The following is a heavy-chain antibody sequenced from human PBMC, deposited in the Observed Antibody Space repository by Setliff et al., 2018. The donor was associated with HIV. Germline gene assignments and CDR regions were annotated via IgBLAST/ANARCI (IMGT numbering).Heavy chain of an antibody. V-gene: IGHV4-59*01. D-gene: IGHD3-10*01. Sequence: SETLSLTCTVSGASISSYYWSWIRQPPGKGLEWIGYISYSGSTKYNPSLKSRVTLSVNTSKKQFSLKLNSVTAADTAVYYCARLHTDYGSWFFDHWGQGILVTVSS. CDR2: ISYSGST. J-gene: IGHJ5*02. CDR3: ARLHTDYGSWFFDH. CDR1: GASISSYY.